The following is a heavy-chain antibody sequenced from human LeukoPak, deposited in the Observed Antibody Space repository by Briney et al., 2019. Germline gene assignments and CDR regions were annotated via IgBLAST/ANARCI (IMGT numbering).Heavy chain of an antibody. V-gene: IGHV4-59*01. J-gene: IGHJ3*02. CDR3: ARPLHGAFDI. CDR1: GGSISSYY. CDR2: IYYSGST. D-gene: IGHD2-15*01. Sequence: SETLSLTCTVPGGSISSYYWSWIRQPPGKGLGWIGYIYYSGSTNYNPSLKSRVTISVDTSKNQFSLKLSSVTAADTAVYYCARPLHGAFDIWGQGTMVTVSS.